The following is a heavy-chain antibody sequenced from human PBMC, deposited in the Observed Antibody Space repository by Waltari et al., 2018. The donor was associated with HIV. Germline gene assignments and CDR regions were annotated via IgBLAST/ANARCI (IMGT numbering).Heavy chain of an antibody. V-gene: IGHV3-74*01. CDR3: ARENTMTYYDALDI. J-gene: IGHJ3*02. CDR1: GFPFRSYW. CDR2: ISSDGSTT. D-gene: IGHD4-17*01. Sequence: EVQLVESGGGLVQPGGSLGLSCAASGFPFRSYWMHWVRQAPGKGLLWVSCISSDGSTTNYADSVKGRLTISRDNAKNTLYLQMNSLRADDTAVYYCARENTMTYYDALDIWGQGTMVTVSS.